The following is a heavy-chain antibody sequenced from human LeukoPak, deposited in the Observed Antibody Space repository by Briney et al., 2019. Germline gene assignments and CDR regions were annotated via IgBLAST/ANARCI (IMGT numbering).Heavy chain of an antibody. CDR1: GFTFSSYS. CDR3: ARDKSGSYYDFWSGYYTGNWFDP. V-gene: IGHV3-21*04. D-gene: IGHD3-3*01. Sequence: GGSLRLSCAASGFTFSSYSMNWVRQAPGKGLEWVSSISRSSSYIYYADSVKGRFTISRDNAKNSLYLQMNSLRAEDTAVYYCARDKSGSYYDFWSGYYTGNWFDPWGQGTLVTVSS. J-gene: IGHJ5*02. CDR2: ISRSSSYI.